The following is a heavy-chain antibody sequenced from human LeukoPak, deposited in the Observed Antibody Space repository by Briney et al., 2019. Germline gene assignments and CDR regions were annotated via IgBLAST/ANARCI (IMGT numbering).Heavy chain of an antibody. J-gene: IGHJ4*02. CDR2: LSYDEVNK. Sequence: GGSLTLSCAASRFTLSDYAMHWVRQAPGKGLEWVSVLSYDEVNKFYADSVKGRFTVSRDNSKNTLYLHMNSLRPEDTAVYFCARDLSTPADYWGQGTLVTVSS. V-gene: IGHV3-30-3*01. D-gene: IGHD4-23*01. CDR1: RFTLSDYA. CDR3: ARDLSTPADY.